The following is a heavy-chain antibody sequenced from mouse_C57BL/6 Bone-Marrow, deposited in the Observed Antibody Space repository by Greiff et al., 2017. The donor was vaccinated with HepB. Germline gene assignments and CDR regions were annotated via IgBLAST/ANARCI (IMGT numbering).Heavy chain of an antibody. V-gene: IGHV1-39*01. CDR3: ATTVVATDWYFDV. D-gene: IGHD1-1*01. Sequence: VQLQQSGPELVKPGASVKISCKASGYSFTDYNMNWVKQSNGKSLEWIGVINPNYGTTSFNQKFKGKATLTVDQSSSTAYMQLNSLTSEDSAVYYCATTVVATDWYFDVWGTGTTVTVAS. J-gene: IGHJ1*03. CDR2: INPNYGTT. CDR1: GYSFTDYN.